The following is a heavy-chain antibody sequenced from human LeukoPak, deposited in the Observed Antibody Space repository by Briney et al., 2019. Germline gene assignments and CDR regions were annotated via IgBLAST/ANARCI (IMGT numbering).Heavy chain of an antibody. D-gene: IGHD3-22*01. CDR1: GFTFSSYG. Sequence: GGSLRLSCAASGFTFSSYGMIWVRHAPGKGLEWVSAISGSGGSTYYADSVKGRFTISRDNAKNSLYLHMNSLRVEDTAVYYCARDRGYYDSSGYGYYYYYYMDVWGKGTTVTISS. V-gene: IGHV3-23*01. CDR2: ISGSGGST. J-gene: IGHJ6*03. CDR3: ARDRGYYDSSGYGYYYYYYMDV.